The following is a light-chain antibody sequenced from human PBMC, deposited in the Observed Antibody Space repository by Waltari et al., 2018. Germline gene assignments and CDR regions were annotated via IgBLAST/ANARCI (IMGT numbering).Light chain of an antibody. J-gene: IGLJ1*01. Sequence: QSVLTQPPSASGTPGQRVSISCSGSYSNIGINTVNWYQHLPGTAPKLLIYGNHQRPSGVPDRFSGAKSGTSASLAISGLQSEDEADYYCATWDDSLNVLYVFGTGTKVTVL. V-gene: IGLV1-44*01. CDR1: YSNIGINT. CDR3: ATWDDSLNVLYV. CDR2: GNH.